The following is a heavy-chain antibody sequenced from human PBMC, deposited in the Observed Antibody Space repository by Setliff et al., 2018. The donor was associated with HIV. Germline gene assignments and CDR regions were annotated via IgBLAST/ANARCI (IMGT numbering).Heavy chain of an antibody. CDR3: ARVGGNSRYYFDY. D-gene: IGHD2-21*02. CDR2: IYYSGST. V-gene: IGHV4-31*03. Sequence: SETLSLTCIVSSGSISSGAYYWSWIRQHPGKGLEWIGYIYYSGSTYYNPSLKSRVTISVDTSKNQFSLKLSSVTAADTAVYYCARVGGNSRYYFDYWGQGTLVTVSS. J-gene: IGHJ4*02. CDR1: SGSISSGAYY.